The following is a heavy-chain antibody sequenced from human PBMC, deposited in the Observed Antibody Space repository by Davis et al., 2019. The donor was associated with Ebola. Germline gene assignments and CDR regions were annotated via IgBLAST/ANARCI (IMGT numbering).Heavy chain of an antibody. J-gene: IGHJ3*02. CDR3: AKGRFGVGATDAFDI. Sequence: GESLKISCAASGFTFSSYAMSWVRQAPGKGLEWVSAISGSGGSTYCADSVKGRFTISRDNSKNTLYLQMNSLRAEDTAVYYCAKGRFGVGATDAFDIWGQGTMVTVSS. V-gene: IGHV3-23*01. CDR1: GFTFSSYA. D-gene: IGHD3-3*01. CDR2: ISGSGGST.